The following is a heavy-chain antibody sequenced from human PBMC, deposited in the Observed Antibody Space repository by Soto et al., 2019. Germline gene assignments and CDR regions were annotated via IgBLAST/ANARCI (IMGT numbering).Heavy chain of an antibody. CDR3: ARGQQIMLVWGGAAFDI. CDR1: RYRLTSYG. D-gene: IGHD2-21*01. V-gene: IGHV1-18*01. Sequence: GVSVKVSCKASRYRLTSYGRSWLRQAPGQGLEGMEWISAYNGNTNYTQKHQGRVTMTTDTSTSTAYMELRSLRSDDTAVYYCARGQQIMLVWGGAAFDIWGQGTMVTVSS. J-gene: IGHJ3*02. CDR2: ISAYNGNT.